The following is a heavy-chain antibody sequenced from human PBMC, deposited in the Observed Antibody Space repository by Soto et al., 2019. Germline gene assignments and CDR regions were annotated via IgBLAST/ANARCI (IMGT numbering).Heavy chain of an antibody. V-gene: IGHV1-8*01. D-gene: IGHD2-2*01. CDR3: ASLRPLFCSSTSCMDV. J-gene: IGHJ6*04. CDR2: MNPNSGNT. Sequence: ASVKVSCKTSGYTFTSYDINGVPQTTGQGLEWMGWMNPNSGNTGYAQKFQGRVTMTRNTSISTAYMELSSLRSEDTAVYYCASLRPLFCSSTSCMDVWGKGTTVTVSS. CDR1: GYTFTSYD.